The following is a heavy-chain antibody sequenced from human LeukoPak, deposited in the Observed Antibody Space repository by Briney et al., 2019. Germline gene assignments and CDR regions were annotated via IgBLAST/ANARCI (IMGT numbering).Heavy chain of an antibody. Sequence: ASVKVSCKASGYTLTGYYMHWVRQAPGQGLEWMGRINPNSGGTNYAQKFQGRITMTRDTSISTAYMELSRLRSDDTAVYYCARVHRGGWEPNHYFDYWGQGTLVTVSS. CDR3: ARVHRGGWEPNHYFDY. J-gene: IGHJ4*02. D-gene: IGHD1-26*01. CDR2: INPNSGGT. CDR1: GYTLTGYY. V-gene: IGHV1-2*06.